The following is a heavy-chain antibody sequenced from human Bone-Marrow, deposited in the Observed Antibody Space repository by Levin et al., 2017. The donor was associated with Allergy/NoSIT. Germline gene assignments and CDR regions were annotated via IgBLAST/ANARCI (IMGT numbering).Heavy chain of an antibody. Sequence: PSQTLSLTCAISGDSFSTSSVAWNWIRQSPSRGLEWLGRTYYRSKWSNDYAVSVKSRITINPDTSRNQFSLQLNSVTPEDTAVYYCVRGAKSGFDYWGQGTLVTVSS. CDR3: VRGAKSGFDY. CDR2: TYYRSKWSN. V-gene: IGHV6-1*01. D-gene: IGHD1-26*01. J-gene: IGHJ4*02. CDR1: GDSFSTSSVA.